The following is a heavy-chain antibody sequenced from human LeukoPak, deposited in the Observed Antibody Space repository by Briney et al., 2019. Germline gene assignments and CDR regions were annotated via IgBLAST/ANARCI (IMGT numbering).Heavy chain of an antibody. CDR2: IYDSGST. J-gene: IGHJ5*02. CDR3: ARDRRATRVNWFDP. V-gene: IGHV4-59*01. D-gene: IGHD1-26*01. CDR1: GGSISSYY. Sequence: SETLSLTCTVSGGSISSYYRSWIRQPPGKGLEWIGYIYDSGSTNYNPSLKSRVTISVDTSKNQFSLKLSSVTAADTAVYYCARDRRATRVNWFDPWGQGTLVTVSS.